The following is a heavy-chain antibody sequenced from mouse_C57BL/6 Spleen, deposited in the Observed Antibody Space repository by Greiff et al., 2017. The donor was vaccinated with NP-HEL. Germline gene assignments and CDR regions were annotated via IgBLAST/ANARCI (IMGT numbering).Heavy chain of an antibody. CDR2: IYPGDGDT. V-gene: IGHV1-82*01. Sequence: QVQLQQSGPELVKPGASVKISCKASGYAFSSSWMNWVKQRPGKGLEWIGRIYPGDGDTNYNGKFKGKATLTADKSSSTAYMQLSSLTSEDSAVYFCARDMVTTAYWGQGTLVTVSA. CDR3: ARDMVTTAY. D-gene: IGHD2-2*01. CDR1: GYAFSSSW. J-gene: IGHJ3*01.